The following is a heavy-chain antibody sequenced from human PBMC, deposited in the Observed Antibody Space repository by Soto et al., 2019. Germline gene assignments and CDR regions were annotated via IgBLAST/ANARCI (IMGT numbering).Heavy chain of an antibody. CDR2: ISGSGGST. Sequence: EVQLLESGGGLVQPGGSLRLSCAASGFTFSSYAMSGVRQAPGKGLEWVSAISGSGGSTYYADSVKGRFTISRDNSKNMLYLQMNSLRAEDTAVYYCAKSQWLPNGASFDYWGQGTLVTVSS. D-gene: IGHD6-19*01. V-gene: IGHV3-23*01. CDR1: GFTFSSYA. CDR3: AKSQWLPNGASFDY. J-gene: IGHJ4*02.